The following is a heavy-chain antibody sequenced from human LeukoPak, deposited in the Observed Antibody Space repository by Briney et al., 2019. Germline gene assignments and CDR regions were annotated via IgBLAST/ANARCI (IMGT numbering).Heavy chain of an antibody. D-gene: IGHD3-22*01. CDR1: GYSITSTYW. Sequence: SSETLSLTCAVSGYSITSTYWWGWIRQTPGRGLEWIGSLHHSGSTSYSPSLKSRVTISVDTSKNQFSLRLSSVTAADPAVYYCARVGGDDSTGHYSVDYWGQGTLVTVSS. V-gene: IGHV4-38-2*01. CDR2: LHHSGST. CDR3: ARVGGDDSTGHYSVDY. J-gene: IGHJ4*02.